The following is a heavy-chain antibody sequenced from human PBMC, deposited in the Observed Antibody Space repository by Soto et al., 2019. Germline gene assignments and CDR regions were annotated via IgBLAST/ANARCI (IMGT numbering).Heavy chain of an antibody. CDR3: ARVLDLNGSGSYYYCGMDV. CDR1: GYTFTSYG. J-gene: IGHJ6*02. Sequence: QVQLVQSGAEVKKPGASVKVSCKASGYTFTSYGISWVRQAPGQGLEWMGWISAYNGNTNYAQKLQGRVTMTTDTSTSTAYMELRSLRSDDTAVYYCARVLDLNGSGSYYYCGMDVWGQGTTVTVSS. D-gene: IGHD3-10*01. V-gene: IGHV1-18*01. CDR2: ISAYNGNT.